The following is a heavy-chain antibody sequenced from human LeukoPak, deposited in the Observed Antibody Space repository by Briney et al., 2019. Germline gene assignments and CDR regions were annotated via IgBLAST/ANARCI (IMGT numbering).Heavy chain of an antibody. D-gene: IGHD6-19*01. CDR3: AKALSSGFDY. V-gene: IGHV3-30*18. CDR2: ISHDGSNK. Sequence: PGGSLRLSCAASGVTFSSYGMHWVRQAPGKGLEWVAVISHDGSNKYYADSVKGRFTISRDNSKNTLYLQMNSLRAEDTAVYYCAKALSSGFDYWGQGTLVTVSS. CDR1: GVTFSSYG. J-gene: IGHJ4*02.